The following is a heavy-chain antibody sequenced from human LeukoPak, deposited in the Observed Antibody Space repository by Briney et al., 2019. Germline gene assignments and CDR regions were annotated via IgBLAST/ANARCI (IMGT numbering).Heavy chain of an antibody. J-gene: IGHJ4*02. CDR1: GGSISSYY. Sequence: SETLSLTCTVSGGSISSYYWSWIRQPPGKGLEWIGYIYYSGSTNYNPSLKSRVTISVDTSKNQSSLKLSSVTAADTAVYYCARDRYSYGYWGQGTLVTVSS. CDR2: IYYSGST. D-gene: IGHD5-18*01. V-gene: IGHV4-59*12. CDR3: ARDRYSYGY.